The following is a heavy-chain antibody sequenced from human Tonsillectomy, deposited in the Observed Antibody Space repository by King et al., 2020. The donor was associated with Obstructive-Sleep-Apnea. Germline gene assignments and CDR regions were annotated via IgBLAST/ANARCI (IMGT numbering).Heavy chain of an antibody. J-gene: IGHJ4*02. V-gene: IGHV5-10-1*03. CDR2: IDPSDSYT. D-gene: IGHD3-16*01. CDR1: GYTFIGYW. Sequence: VQLVESGAEVKKPGESLRISCKGSGYTFIGYWISWVRQMPGKGLEWMGRIDPSDSYTNYNPSFQGHVSISADKSISTAYVQWSSLKASDTAMYYCARHFGGSARFDDWGQGTLATVSA. CDR3: ARHFGGSARFDD.